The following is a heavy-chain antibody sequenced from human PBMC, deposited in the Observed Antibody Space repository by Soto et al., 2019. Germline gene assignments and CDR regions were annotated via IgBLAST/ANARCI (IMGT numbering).Heavy chain of an antibody. CDR1: GYTFTSYG. D-gene: IGHD5-12*01. CDR3: ARDRARYSGSPEAFDI. CDR2: ISAYNGNT. J-gene: IGHJ3*02. V-gene: IGHV1-18*01. Sequence: ASVKVSCKASGYTFTSYGISRVRQAPGQGLEWMGWISAYNGNTNYAQKLQGRVTMTTDTSTSTAYMELRSLRSDDTAVYYCARDRARYSGSPEAFDIWGKGTMVTVSS.